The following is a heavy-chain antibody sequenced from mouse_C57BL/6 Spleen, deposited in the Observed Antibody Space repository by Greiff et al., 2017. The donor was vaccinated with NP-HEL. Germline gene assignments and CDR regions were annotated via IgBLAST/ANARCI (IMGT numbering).Heavy chain of an antibody. Sequence: EVKLMESGGGLVQPGGSLSLSCAASGFTFTDYYMSWVRQPPGKALEWLGFIRNKANGYTTEYSASVKGRFTISRDNSQSILYLQMNALRAEDSATYYCARLIYDGYYYYAMDYWGQGTSVTVSS. CDR1: GFTFTDYY. J-gene: IGHJ4*01. CDR2: IRNKANGYTT. V-gene: IGHV7-3*01. CDR3: ARLIYDGYYYYAMDY. D-gene: IGHD2-3*01.